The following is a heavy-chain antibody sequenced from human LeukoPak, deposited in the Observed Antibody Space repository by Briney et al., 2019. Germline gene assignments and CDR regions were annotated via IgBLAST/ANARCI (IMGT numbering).Heavy chain of an antibody. CDR3: ARASHDYGDYSHFDY. D-gene: IGHD4-17*01. CDR2: IYHSGST. Sequence: PSGTLSLTCAVSGDSLNTNTWWSWVRQPPGKGLEWIGEIYHSGSTNYNPSLKTRVTISVDKSKNQFSLKLSSVTAADTAVYYCARASHDYGDYSHFDYWGQGTLVTVSS. CDR1: GDSLNTNTW. V-gene: IGHV4-4*02. J-gene: IGHJ4*02.